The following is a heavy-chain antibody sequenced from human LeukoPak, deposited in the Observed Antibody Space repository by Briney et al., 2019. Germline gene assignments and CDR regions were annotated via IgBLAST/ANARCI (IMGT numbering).Heavy chain of an antibody. J-gene: IGHJ4*02. CDR2: ISSSGSTI. CDR3: AKDGIAARLADY. Sequence: PGGSLRLSCAASGFTFSDYYMSWIRQAPGKGLEWVSYISSSGSTIYYADSVKGRFTITRDNAKNSLYLQMNSLRAEDTAVYYCAKDGIAARLADYWGQGTLVTVSS. V-gene: IGHV3-11*01. CDR1: GFTFSDYY. D-gene: IGHD6-6*01.